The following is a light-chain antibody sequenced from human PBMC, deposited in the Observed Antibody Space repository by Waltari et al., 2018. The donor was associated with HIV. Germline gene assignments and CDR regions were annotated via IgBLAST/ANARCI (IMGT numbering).Light chain of an antibody. CDR3: SSYTSSSVV. J-gene: IGLJ2*01. CDR1: SSDVGGYNY. Sequence: QSALPQPASVSGSPGQSITTPCTGTSSDVGGYNYVSWYQQHPGKAPKLMIYDVSNRPSGVSNRFSGSKSGNTASLTISGLQAEDEADYYCSSYTSSSVVFGGGTKLTVL. CDR2: DVS. V-gene: IGLV2-14*03.